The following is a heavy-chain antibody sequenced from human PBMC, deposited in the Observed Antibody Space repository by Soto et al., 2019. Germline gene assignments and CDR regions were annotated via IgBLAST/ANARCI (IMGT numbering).Heavy chain of an antibody. CDR1: GFTVDSSD. CDR2: IYSAGTT. CDR3: TRDLVTNSSSWFVFDV. Sequence: EVQLVESGGGLVQPGGSLRLSCVASGFTVDSSDLFWVRQAPGKGLEWVSLIYSAGTTHYADSVRGRFTISRDNSKNTLYLQLSGLRVEDTAIYYCTRDLVTNSSSWFVFDVWGQGAMVTVSS. J-gene: IGHJ3*01. V-gene: IGHV3-66*01. D-gene: IGHD6-13*01.